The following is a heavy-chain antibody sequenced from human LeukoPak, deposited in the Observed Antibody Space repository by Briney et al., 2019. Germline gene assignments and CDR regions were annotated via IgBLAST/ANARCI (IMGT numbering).Heavy chain of an antibody. D-gene: IGHD5-12*01. J-gene: IGHJ4*02. CDR2: IRSDGVEK. V-gene: IGHV3-7*03. Sequence: GGSLRLSVTPPGFSLVMYWKTWFGRAPGKGRKGVANIRSDGVEKYYVDSVRGRFTISTDTAKNTLYLQVNSLRADDTAVYYCAREFTGYGNTDYWGQGTLVTVSS. CDR1: GFSLVMYW. CDR3: AREFTGYGNTDY.